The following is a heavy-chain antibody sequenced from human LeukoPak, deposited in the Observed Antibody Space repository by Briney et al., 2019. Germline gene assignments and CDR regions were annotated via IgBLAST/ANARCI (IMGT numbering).Heavy chain of an antibody. V-gene: IGHV3-48*03. D-gene: IGHD3-10*01. CDR2: IDISGSTI. Sequence: GGSLRLSCAASGFPFSGYEMNWVRQAPGKGLEWVSYIDISGSTIYYADSVKGRFTISRDNAKTSLYLQMNSLRAEDTAVYYCVRRGDYWGQGTLVTVSS. CDR3: VRRGDY. CDR1: GFPFSGYE. J-gene: IGHJ4*02.